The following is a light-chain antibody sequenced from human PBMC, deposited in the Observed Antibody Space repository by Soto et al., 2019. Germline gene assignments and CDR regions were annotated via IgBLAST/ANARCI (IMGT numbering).Light chain of an antibody. CDR3: SSYTTISTYV. CDR1: SRDVGGYNS. CDR2: DVR. J-gene: IGLJ1*01. V-gene: IGLV2-14*01. Sequence: QSALTQPASVSGSPGQSITISCTGTSRDVGGYNSVSWYQQHPGKAPTLMIYDVRNRPAGVSNRFSGSKSVNTASLTISGLQAEDEADYYCSSYTTISTYVFGTGTKLTVL.